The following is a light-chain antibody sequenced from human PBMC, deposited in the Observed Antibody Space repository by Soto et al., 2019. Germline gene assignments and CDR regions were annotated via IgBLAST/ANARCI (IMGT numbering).Light chain of an antibody. J-gene: IGKJ2*01. V-gene: IGKV3-20*01. CDR2: GAS. CDR3: QQYYNWPPYT. CDR1: QSVSSSY. Sequence: EIVLTQSPGTLSLSPGERATLSCRASQSVSSSYLAWYQQKPGQAPRLLIYGASSRATGIPDRFSGSGSGTDFTLTISGLQSDDFAVYYCQQYYNWPPYTFGQGTKLQIK.